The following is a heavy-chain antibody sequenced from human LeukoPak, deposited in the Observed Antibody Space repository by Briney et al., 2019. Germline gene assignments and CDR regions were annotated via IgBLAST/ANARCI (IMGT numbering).Heavy chain of an antibody. J-gene: IGHJ4*02. CDR1: GFTFSGYS. CDR2: ISGSGGST. Sequence: GSLRLSCAASGFTFSGYSMSWVRQAPGKGLEWVSAISGSGGSTYYADSVKGRFTISRDNSKNTLYLQMNSLRAEDTAVYYCAKAVGRSLGGYWGQGTLVTVSS. V-gene: IGHV3-23*01. CDR3: AKAVGRSLGGY. D-gene: IGHD2-15*01.